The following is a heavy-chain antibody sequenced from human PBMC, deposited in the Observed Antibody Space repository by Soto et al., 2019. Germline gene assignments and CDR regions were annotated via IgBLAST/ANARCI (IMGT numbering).Heavy chain of an antibody. V-gene: IGHV4-31*03. D-gene: IGHD3-3*01. J-gene: IGHJ5*02. CDR1: GGSISSGGYY. CDR2: IYYSGST. Sequence: SETLSLTCTVSGGSISSGGYYWSWIRQHPGKGLEWIGYIYYSGSTYYNPSLKSRVTISVDTSKNQFSLKLSSVTAADTAVYYCARVAVAIFGVVTDWFDPWGQGTLVTVSS. CDR3: ARVAVAIFGVVTDWFDP.